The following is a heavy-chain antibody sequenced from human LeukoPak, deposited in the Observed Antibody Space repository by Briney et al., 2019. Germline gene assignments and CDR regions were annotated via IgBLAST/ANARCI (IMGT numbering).Heavy chain of an antibody. J-gene: IGHJ4*02. V-gene: IGHV4-4*07. CDR3: ARDDSSPHFDY. Sequence: SETRSLTCTVSGGSISSYYWSWIRQPAGKGREWIGRIYTSGSTNYNPSLKSRVTMSVDTSKNQFSLKLSSATAADTAVYYCARDDSSPHFDYWGQGTLVTVSS. CDR2: IYTSGST. D-gene: IGHD6-13*01. CDR1: GGSISSYY.